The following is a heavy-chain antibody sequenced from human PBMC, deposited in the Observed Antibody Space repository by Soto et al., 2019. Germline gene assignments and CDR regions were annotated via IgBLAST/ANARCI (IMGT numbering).Heavy chain of an antibody. V-gene: IGHV4-30-2*01. J-gene: IGHJ5*02. CDR3: ARDMSGCSSSDCYLSGWFDP. D-gene: IGHD2-21*02. Sequence: SETLSLTCTVSGAPISSGAYSWRWIRQPPGKGLDWIGFIYQSGSTHYNPSLKSRVTISVDRSKNHFSLQLTSLTAADTAVYYCARDMSGCSSSDCYLSGWFDPWGPGTLVTVSS. CDR2: IYQSGST. CDR1: GAPISSGAYS.